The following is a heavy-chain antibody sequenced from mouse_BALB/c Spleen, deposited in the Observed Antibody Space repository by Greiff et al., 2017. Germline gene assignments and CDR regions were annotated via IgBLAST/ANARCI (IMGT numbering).Heavy chain of an antibody. Sequence: EVKLMESGGGLVKPGGSLKLSCAASGFTFSSYAMSWVRQTPEKRLEWVASISSGGSTYYPDSVKGRFTISRDNARNILYLQMSSLRSEDTAMYYCARGGAIYDGYSAWFAYWGQGTLVTVSA. V-gene: IGHV5-6-5*01. CDR2: ISSGGST. D-gene: IGHD2-3*01. J-gene: IGHJ3*01. CDR3: ARGGAIYDGYSAWFAY. CDR1: GFTFSSYA.